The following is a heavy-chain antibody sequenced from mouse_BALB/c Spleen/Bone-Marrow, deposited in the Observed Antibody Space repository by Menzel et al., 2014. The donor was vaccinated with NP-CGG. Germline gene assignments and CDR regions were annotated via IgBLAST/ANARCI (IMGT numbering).Heavy chain of an antibody. CDR1: GFSLTSYS. CDR2: IWAGGST. D-gene: IGHD1-1*01. V-gene: IGHV2-9*02. Sequence: VQLVESGPGLVAPSQSLSITCTVSGFSLTSYSVHWVRQPPGKGLEWLGVIWAGGSTNYNSALMSRLSISKDNSKSQVFLKMNSLQTDDTAMYYCARGDYSGWGQGTLVTVSA. J-gene: IGHJ3*02. CDR3: ARGDYSG.